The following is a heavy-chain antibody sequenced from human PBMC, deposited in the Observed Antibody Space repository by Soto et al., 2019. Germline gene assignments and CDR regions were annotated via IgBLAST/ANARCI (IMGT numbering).Heavy chain of an antibody. CDR1: GGSFSGYY. Sequence: SETLSLTCAVYGGSFSGYYWSWIRQPPGKGLEWIGEINHSGSTNYNTSLKSRVTISVDTSKNHFSLKLSSVTAADTAVYYCARYSSHDAFDIWGQGTMVTVSS. V-gene: IGHV4-34*01. CDR3: ARYSSHDAFDI. CDR2: INHSGST. D-gene: IGHD6-13*01. J-gene: IGHJ3*02.